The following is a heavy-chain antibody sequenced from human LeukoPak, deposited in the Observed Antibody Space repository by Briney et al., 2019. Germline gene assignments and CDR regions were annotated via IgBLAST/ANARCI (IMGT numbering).Heavy chain of an antibody. V-gene: IGHV1-46*01. J-gene: IGHJ2*01. CDR2: ISPSGGST. D-gene: IGHD2-15*01. CDR1: GYTFTTYY. Sequence: ASVKVSCKASGYTFTTYYMHWVRRAPGQGLEWMGIISPSGGSTSYAQTFQGRVTMTRDTSASTLYMELSSLRSEDTAVYYCAREGYCSGGRCYSGRNFDLWGRGTLVTVSS. CDR3: AREGYCSGGRCYSGRNFDL.